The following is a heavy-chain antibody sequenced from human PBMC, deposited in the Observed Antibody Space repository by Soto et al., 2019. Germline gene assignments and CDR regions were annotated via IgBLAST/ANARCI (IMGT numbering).Heavy chain of an antibody. D-gene: IGHD3-22*01. CDR1: GFYFSNYW. Sequence: PGGSLRLSCAASGFYFSNYWMHWVRQPPGKGLVWVSRINSDGTGTTYADSVKGRFTISRDNAKNTLYLQMNSLRAEDTAVYYCARDPTYFYDSSGYYDYWGQGTLVTVSS. CDR2: INSDGTGT. V-gene: IGHV3-74*01. J-gene: IGHJ4*02. CDR3: ARDPTYFYDSSGYYDY.